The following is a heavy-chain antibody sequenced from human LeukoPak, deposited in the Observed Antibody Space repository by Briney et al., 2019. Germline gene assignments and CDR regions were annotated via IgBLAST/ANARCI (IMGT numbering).Heavy chain of an antibody. V-gene: IGHV4-34*01. CDR2: INHSGST. D-gene: IGHD3-10*01. CDR1: GGSFSGYY. CDR3: ARRADHFYYYMDV. Sequence: SETLSLTCAVYGGSFSGYYWSWIRQPPGKGLEWIGEINHSGSTNYNPSLKSQVTISVDTSKNQFSLKLSSVTAADTAVYYCARRADHFYYYMDVWGKGTTVTVSS. J-gene: IGHJ6*03.